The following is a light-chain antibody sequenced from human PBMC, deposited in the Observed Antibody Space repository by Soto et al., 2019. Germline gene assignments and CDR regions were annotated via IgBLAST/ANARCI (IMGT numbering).Light chain of an antibody. CDR3: HYYDKWPPGT. CDR2: DAS. J-gene: IGKJ1*01. CDR1: RRVSKSVPTN. Sequence: EIVMIQFPAPLSFSPGERVTLSCRASRRVSKSVPTNLAWYHQKPGQAPRLLIFDASARAVDIPGRFSGSKSGTEFTLTISSLQPEDFAVYYCHYYDKWPPGTFGQGTKVEIK. V-gene: IGKV3D-15*01.